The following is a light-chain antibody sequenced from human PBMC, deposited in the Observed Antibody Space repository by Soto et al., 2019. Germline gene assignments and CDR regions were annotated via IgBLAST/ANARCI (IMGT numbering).Light chain of an antibody. CDR1: QSVSGIY. Sequence: EIVLTQSPGTLSLSPGERATLSCRVSQSVSGIYLAWYQQKPGQAPRLLIYRASSRATGIPDRFSGSGSGTDFTLTISRLEPEDFAVYYCQQYGGSPPYTFGQGTKLEIK. J-gene: IGKJ2*01. V-gene: IGKV3-20*01. CDR3: QQYGGSPPYT. CDR2: RAS.